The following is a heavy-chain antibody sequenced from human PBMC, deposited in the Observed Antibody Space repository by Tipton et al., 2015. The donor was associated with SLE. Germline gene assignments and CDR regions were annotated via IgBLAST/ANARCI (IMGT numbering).Heavy chain of an antibody. Sequence: QLVQSGGGLIQRGGSLRLSCAVSGFTFSNYAMSWVRQAPGKGLEWVSGINDSGDRTRYADSVKGRFTISRDNSKNTLFLQMNSLRADDTAIYYCAKEGLRYWELQHFDWWGQGTLVTVSS. V-gene: IGHV3-23*04. CDR2: INDSGDRT. J-gene: IGHJ4*02. CDR3: AKEGLRYWELQHFDW. D-gene: IGHD3-10*01. CDR1: GFTFSNYA.